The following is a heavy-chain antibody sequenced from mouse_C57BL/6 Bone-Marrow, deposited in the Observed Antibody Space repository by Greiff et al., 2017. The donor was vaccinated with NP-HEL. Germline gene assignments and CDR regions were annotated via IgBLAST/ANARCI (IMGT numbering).Heavy chain of an antibody. J-gene: IGHJ3*01. D-gene: IGHD2-12*01. V-gene: IGHV5-17*01. CDR3: ASKIYDWFAY. CDR1: GFPFRDYG. Sequence: EVQLVESGGGLVKPGGSLKLSCAASGFPFRDYGMPWVRQAPEKGLEWVAYISSGGSTLYYADTVKGRFTIARDNAKNSLYLQITSLRSEDTAMYYCASKIYDWFAYWGQGTLVTVSA. CDR2: ISSGGSTL.